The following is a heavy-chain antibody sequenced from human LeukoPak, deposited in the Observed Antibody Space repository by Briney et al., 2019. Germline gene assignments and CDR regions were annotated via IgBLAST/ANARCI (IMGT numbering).Heavy chain of an antibody. J-gene: IGHJ4*02. Sequence: GESLKISCKGSGYSFTSYWIGWVRQMPGKGLEWMGIIYPGDSDTRYSPSFQGQVTISADRSISTAFLQWRSLKASDTAMYYCARHYGTFLGASYFDSWGQGTFVTVSS. CDR3: ARHYGTFLGASYFDS. CDR2: IYPGDSDT. V-gene: IGHV5-51*01. CDR1: GYSFTSYW. D-gene: IGHD1-26*01.